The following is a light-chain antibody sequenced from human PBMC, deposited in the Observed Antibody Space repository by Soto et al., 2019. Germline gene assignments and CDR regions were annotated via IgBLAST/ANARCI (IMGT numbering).Light chain of an antibody. Sequence: AIRMTQSPSSFSASTGDRVTITCRASQGISSYLAWYQHKPGKAPKLLIYAASTLQSGVPSRSSGSGSGTDFTLTIRCLQSEDFATYYCQQYYSYPLTFGQGTKVDIK. CDR3: QQYYSYPLT. CDR2: AAS. CDR1: QGISSY. J-gene: IGKJ1*01. V-gene: IGKV1-8*01.